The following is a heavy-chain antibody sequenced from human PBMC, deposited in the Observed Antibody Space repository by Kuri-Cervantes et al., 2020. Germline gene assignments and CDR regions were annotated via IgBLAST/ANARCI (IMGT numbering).Heavy chain of an antibody. CDR1: GFTFSIHY. Sequence: GESLKISCVASGFTFSIHYMDWVRQTPGKGLEWISYISRTSSAIYYADSVKGRFTISRDNAKNSVYLQMDSLRAEDTAVYYCAGASCSGNSCPDLDYWGQGALVTVSS. CDR3: AGASCSGNSCPDLDY. J-gene: IGHJ4*02. CDR2: ISRTSSAI. V-gene: IGHV3-48*01. D-gene: IGHD2-15*01.